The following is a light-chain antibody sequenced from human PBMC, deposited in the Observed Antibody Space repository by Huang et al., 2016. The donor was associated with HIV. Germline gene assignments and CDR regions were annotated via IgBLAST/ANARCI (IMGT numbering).Light chain of an antibody. CDR2: AAS. Sequence: DVQMTQSPPSVSASVGDRVTITCRASQSIRNDLNWYQQRPGEAPKLLIYAASSLQSGVPSRFSGGGSGTDCALTISSLQPEDFATYYCHQSYNNPWTFGQGTKVESK. CDR3: HQSYNNPWT. V-gene: IGKV1-39*01. J-gene: IGKJ1*01. CDR1: QSIRND.